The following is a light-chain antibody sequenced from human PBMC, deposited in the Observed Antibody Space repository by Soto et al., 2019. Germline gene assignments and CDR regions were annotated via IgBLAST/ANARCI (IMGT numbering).Light chain of an antibody. CDR1: QSVSID. Sequence: ETVMTQSPATLSVSPGERATLSCRASQSVSIDLAWYQQRPGQAPRVLIYGAFTRATGIPARFSGSASGTEFTLTISSLQSVDFAVYYCQQYNNWPLTFGGGTKVEIK. CDR2: GAF. CDR3: QQYNNWPLT. V-gene: IGKV3-15*01. J-gene: IGKJ4*01.